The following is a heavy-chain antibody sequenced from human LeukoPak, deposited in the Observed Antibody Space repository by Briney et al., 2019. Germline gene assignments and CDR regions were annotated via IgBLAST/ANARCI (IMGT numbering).Heavy chain of an antibody. CDR1: GYTFTGYY. CDR2: INPNSGGT. D-gene: IGHD2-21*02. J-gene: IGHJ3*02. V-gene: IGHV1-2*04. CDR3: ARRYCGGDCYYDAFDI. Sequence: GASVKVSCKASGYTFTGYYMHWVRQAPGQGLEWMGWINPNSGGTNYVQKFQGWVTMTRDTSISTAYMELSRLRSDDTAVYYCARRYCGGDCYYDAFDIWGQGTMVTVSS.